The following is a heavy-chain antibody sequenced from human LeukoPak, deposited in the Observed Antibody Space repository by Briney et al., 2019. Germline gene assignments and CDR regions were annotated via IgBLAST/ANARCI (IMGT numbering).Heavy chain of an antibody. CDR1: GGSISSSSYY. Sequence: SETLSLTCTVSGGSISSSSYYWGWIRQPPGKGLEWTGSIFYSGNTYYNPSLKSRVTISVDTSKNQFSLKLSSVTASDTAMYYCARLGYCDSSSCYLHYQYYMDVWGKGTTVTVSS. CDR3: ARLGYCDSSSCYLHYQYYMDV. CDR2: IFYSGNT. V-gene: IGHV4-39*01. D-gene: IGHD2-2*01. J-gene: IGHJ6*03.